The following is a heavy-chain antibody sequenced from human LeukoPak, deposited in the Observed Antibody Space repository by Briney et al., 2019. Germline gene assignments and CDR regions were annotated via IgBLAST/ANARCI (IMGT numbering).Heavy chain of an antibody. CDR3: ARGYYGSGSSFDY. J-gene: IGHJ4*02. D-gene: IGHD3-10*01. CDR1: GYTFAGYY. CDR2: IIPIFGTA. Sequence: SVKVSCKASGYTFAGYYVHWVRQAPGQGLEWMGGIIPIFGTANYAQKFQGRVTITADKSTSTAYMELSSLRSEDTAVYYCARGYYGSGSSFDYWGQGTLVTVSS. V-gene: IGHV1-69*06.